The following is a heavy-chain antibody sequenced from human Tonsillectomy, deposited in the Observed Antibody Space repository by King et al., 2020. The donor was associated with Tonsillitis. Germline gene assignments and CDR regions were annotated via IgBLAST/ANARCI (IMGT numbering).Heavy chain of an antibody. Sequence: VQLVESGGGLVKPGGSLRLSCAASGFTFSDYYMSWIRQAPGKGLERVSYISSSGSTIYYADSVKGRFTISRDNAKNSLYLQMNRLRAEDTAVYYCASYDSSGYYFDYWGQGTLVTVSS. CDR2: ISSSGSTI. CDR1: GFTFSDYY. CDR3: ASYDSSGYYFDY. V-gene: IGHV3-11*01. J-gene: IGHJ4*02. D-gene: IGHD3-22*01.